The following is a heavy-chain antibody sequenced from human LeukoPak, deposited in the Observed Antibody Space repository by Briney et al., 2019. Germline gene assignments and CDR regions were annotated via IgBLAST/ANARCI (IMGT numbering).Heavy chain of an antibody. CDR3: AREVEMATIDY. J-gene: IGHJ4*02. V-gene: IGHV4-38-2*02. CDR1: GYSISSGYY. CDR2: TYHSGST. Sequence: SETLSLTCTVSGYSISSGYYWGWIRQPPGKGLEWIRSTYHSGSTYYNPSLKSRVTISVDTSKNQFSLKLSSVTAADTAVYYCAREVEMATIDYWGQGTLVTVSS. D-gene: IGHD5-24*01.